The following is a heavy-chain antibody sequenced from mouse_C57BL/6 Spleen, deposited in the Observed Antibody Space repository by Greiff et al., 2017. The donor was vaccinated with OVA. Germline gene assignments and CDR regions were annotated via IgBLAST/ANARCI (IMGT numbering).Heavy chain of an antibody. J-gene: IGHJ4*01. CDR3: ARKNYGSSYVDAMDY. CDR2: IWSGGST. V-gene: IGHV2-2*01. D-gene: IGHD1-1*01. CDR1: GFSLTSYG. Sequence: VSGFSLTSYGVHWVRQSPGKGLEWLGVIWSGGSTDYNAAFISRLSISKDNSKSQVFFKMNSLQADDTAIYYCARKNYGSSYVDAMDYWGQGTSVTVSS.